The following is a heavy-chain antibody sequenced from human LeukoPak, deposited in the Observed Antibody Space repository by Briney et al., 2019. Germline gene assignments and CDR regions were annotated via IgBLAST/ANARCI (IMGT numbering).Heavy chain of an antibody. V-gene: IGHV4-61*02. Sequence: SETLSLTCTVSGGSISSGSYYWSWIRQPAGKGLEWIGRIYTSGSTNYDPSLKSRVTISVDTSKNQFSLKLSSVTAADTAVYYCARDRDYYDIPQGWFDPWGQGTLVTVSS. CDR3: ARDRDYYDIPQGWFDP. CDR1: GGSISSGSYY. J-gene: IGHJ5*02. D-gene: IGHD3-22*01. CDR2: IYTSGST.